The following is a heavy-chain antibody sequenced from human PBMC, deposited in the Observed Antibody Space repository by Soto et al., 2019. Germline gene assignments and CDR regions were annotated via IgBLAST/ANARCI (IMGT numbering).Heavy chain of an antibody. V-gene: IGHV3-7*01. CDR3: ARERGGSVYYDFWSGYYNDAFDI. CDR2: IKQDGSEK. D-gene: IGHD3-3*01. CDR1: GFTFSSYW. Sequence: PGGSLRLSCAASGFTFSSYWMSWVRQAPGKGLEWVANIKQDGSEKYYVDSVKGRFTISRDNAKNSLYLQMNSLRAEDTAVYYCARERGGSVYYDFWSGYYNDAFDIWGQGTMVTVS. J-gene: IGHJ3*02.